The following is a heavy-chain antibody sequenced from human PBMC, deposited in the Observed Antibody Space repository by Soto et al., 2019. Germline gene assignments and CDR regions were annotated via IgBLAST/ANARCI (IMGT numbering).Heavy chain of an antibody. D-gene: IGHD6-19*01. CDR2: TSNNGDRT. J-gene: IGHJ4*02. Sequence: LRLSCAVSGFTFTDHAMTWVRQAPGKGLEWVSTTSNNGDRTFYADSVKGRFTVSTDRTNNTLYLQMNSLRADDTAVYFCARPPLYSNGGYFDSWGQGTLVTVSS. CDR1: GFTFTDHA. CDR3: ARPPLYSNGGYFDS. V-gene: IGHV3-23*01.